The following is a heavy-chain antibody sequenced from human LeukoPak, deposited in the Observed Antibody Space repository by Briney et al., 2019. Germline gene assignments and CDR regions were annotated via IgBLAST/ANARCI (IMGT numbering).Heavy chain of an antibody. D-gene: IGHD3-22*01. V-gene: IGHV4-59*01. CDR2: IYYTGST. J-gene: IGHJ5*02. CDR3: ARGAGYDTHSSYFDP. Sequence: SETLTLTCTVSGGSITSNYWSWIRQPPGKGLEYIGYIYYTGSTNYNPSLKSRVTISVDTSKNQFSLKMRFLTAADTAVYYCARGAGYDTHSSYFDPWGQGTLVTVSS. CDR1: GGSITSNY.